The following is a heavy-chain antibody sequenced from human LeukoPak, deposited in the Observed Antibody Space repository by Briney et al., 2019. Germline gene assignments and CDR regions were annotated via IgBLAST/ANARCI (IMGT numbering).Heavy chain of an antibody. V-gene: IGHV3-23*01. CDR3: AKRADGCSGVSCYYYYMDV. CDR2: ICGVGDST. CDR1: RFTFSNYA. J-gene: IGHJ6*03. D-gene: IGHD2-15*01. Sequence: GGSLRLSCAASRFTFSNYAMNWVRQAPGKGLEWVSTICGVGDSTYYAESVKGRFTMSRDNSKNTVYLQMNSLRVEDTAIYYCAKRADGCSGVSCYYYYMDVWGKGTTVTVSS.